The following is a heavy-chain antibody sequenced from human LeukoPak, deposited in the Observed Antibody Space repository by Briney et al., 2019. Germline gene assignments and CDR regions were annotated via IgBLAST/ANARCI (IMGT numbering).Heavy chain of an antibody. CDR3: ARSPHYHYLYYMDV. V-gene: IGHV3-48*04. J-gene: IGHJ6*03. CDR2: ISGNSGTI. CDR1: GFTFSSYS. Sequence: PGGSLRLSCAASGFTFSSYSMNWVRQAPGKGLEWVSYISGNSGTIYYADSVKGRFTISRDNAKNSLYLQMNSLRAEDTAVYYCARSPHYHYLYYMDVWGKGTTVTVSS.